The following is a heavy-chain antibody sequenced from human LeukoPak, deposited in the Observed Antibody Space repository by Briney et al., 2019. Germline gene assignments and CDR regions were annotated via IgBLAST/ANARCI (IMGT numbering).Heavy chain of an antibody. D-gene: IGHD3-10*01. J-gene: IGHJ6*03. CDR2: INHSGST. Sequence: PETLSLTCAVYGGSFSEYYWSWIRQPPGKGLEWNGEINHSGSTNYNPSLKSRVTISVDTSKNQFSLRLSSVTAADTAVYYCARLTMVRGANYPYYYMDVWGKGTTVTVSS. CDR1: GGSFSEYY. V-gene: IGHV4-34*01. CDR3: ARLTMVRGANYPYYYMDV.